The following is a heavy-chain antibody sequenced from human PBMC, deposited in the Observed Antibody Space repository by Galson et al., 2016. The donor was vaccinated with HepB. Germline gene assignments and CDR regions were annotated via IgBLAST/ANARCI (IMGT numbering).Heavy chain of an antibody. J-gene: IGHJ1*01. CDR1: RFAFTTFW. D-gene: IGHD2-15*01. V-gene: IGHV3-7*03. CDR3: AASVVAAGGTRYFQY. CDR2: VNQDGSEK. Sequence: SLRLSCATSRFAFTTFWMNWVRQTPENGLEWVANVNQDGSEKYYVESVRGRFTISRDNAENSLHLQMNSLRAEDTAVYYCAASVVAAGGTRYFQYWGQGTLVTVSS.